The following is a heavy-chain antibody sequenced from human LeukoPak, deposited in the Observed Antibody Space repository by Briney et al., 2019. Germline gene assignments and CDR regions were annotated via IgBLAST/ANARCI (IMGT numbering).Heavy chain of an antibody. CDR2: IKQDGSEK. Sequence: GSLRLSCAASGFTFSSYWMSWVRQAPGKGLEWVANIKQDGSEKYYVDSVKGRFTISRDNAKNSLYLQMNSLRAKDTAVYYCARDPYYYDSSGYSPWGQGTLVTVSS. V-gene: IGHV3-7*03. J-gene: IGHJ4*02. CDR1: GFTFSSYW. D-gene: IGHD3-22*01. CDR3: ARDPYYYDSSGYSP.